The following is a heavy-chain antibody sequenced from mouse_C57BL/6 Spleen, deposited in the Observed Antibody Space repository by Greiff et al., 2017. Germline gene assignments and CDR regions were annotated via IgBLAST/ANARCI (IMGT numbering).Heavy chain of an antibody. CDR2: IYPGDGDT. V-gene: IGHV1-82*01. CDR1: GYAFSSSW. Sequence: QVQLQQSGPELVKPGASVKISCKASGYAFSSSWMNWVKQRPGKGLEWIGRIYPGDGDTNYNGKFKGKATLTVDNSSSTAYMQLSSLTSEDSAVYCCARHLYDSSYGYFDVWGTGTTVTVSS. J-gene: IGHJ1*03. D-gene: IGHD1-1*01. CDR3: ARHLYDSSYGYFDV.